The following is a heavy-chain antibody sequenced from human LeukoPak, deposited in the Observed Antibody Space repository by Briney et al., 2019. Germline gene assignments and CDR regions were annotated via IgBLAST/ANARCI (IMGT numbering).Heavy chain of an antibody. V-gene: IGHV3-30*18. J-gene: IGHJ4*02. D-gene: IGHD3-10*01. CDR2: ISYDGSNK. Sequence: PGGSLRLSCAASGFTFSSYGMHWVRQAPGKGLEWVAVISYDGSNKYYADSVKGRFTISRDNSKNTLYLQMNSLRAEDTAVYYCAKDFGYFDYWGQGTLVTVSS. CDR1: GFTFSSYG. CDR3: AKDFGYFDY.